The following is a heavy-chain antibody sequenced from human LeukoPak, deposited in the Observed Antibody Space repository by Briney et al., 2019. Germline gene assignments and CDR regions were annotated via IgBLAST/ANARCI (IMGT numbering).Heavy chain of an antibody. D-gene: IGHD3-3*01. CDR1: GGSFSGYY. Sequence: PSETLSLPCAVYGGSFSGYYWSWIRQPPGKGLEWIGEINHSGSTNYNPTLKSRVTISVDTSKNQFSLKLSSVTAADTAVYYCARGLTIFGVVSRNYWGQGTLVTVSS. CDR3: ARGLTIFGVVSRNY. J-gene: IGHJ4*02. CDR2: INHSGST. V-gene: IGHV4-34*01.